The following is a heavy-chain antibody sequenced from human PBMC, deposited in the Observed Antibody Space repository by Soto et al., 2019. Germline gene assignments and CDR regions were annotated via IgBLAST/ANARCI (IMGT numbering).Heavy chain of an antibody. CDR2: IIPILGIA. J-gene: IGHJ4*02. V-gene: IGHV1-69*02. D-gene: IGHD2-2*01. Sequence: SVKVSCKASGGTFSSYTISWVRQAPGQGLEWMGRIIPILGIANYAQKFQGRVTITADKSTSTAYMELSSLRSEDTAVYYCAAPTSCSSTSCYVFDYWGQGTLVTVSS. CDR1: GGTFSSYT. CDR3: AAPTSCSSTSCYVFDY.